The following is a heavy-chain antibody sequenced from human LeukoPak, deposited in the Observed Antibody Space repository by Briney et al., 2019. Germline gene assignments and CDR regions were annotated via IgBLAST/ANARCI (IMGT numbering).Heavy chain of an antibody. J-gene: IGHJ3*02. CDR3: AREATMVRDFDI. CDR1: GGSISSGSYY. Sequence: SETLSLTCTVSGGSISSGSYYWSWIRQPAGKGLEWIGRIYTSGSTNYNPSLKSRVTISVDTSKNQFSLKLSSVTAADTAVYYCAREATMVRDFDIWGQGTMVTVSS. CDR2: IYTSGST. V-gene: IGHV4-61*02. D-gene: IGHD3-10*01.